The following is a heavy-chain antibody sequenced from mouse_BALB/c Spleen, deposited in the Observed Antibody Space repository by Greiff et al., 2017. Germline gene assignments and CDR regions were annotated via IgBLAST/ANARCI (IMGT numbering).Heavy chain of an antibody. CDR2: INSNGGST. J-gene: IGHJ3*01. CDR1: GFTFSSYG. Sequence: DVKLVESGGGLVQPGGSLKLSCAASGFTFSSYGMSWVRQTPDKRLELVATINSNGGSTYYPDSVKGRFTISRDNAKNTLYLQMSSLKSEDTAMYYCAKYDYDWFAYWGQGTLVTVSA. D-gene: IGHD2-4*01. CDR3: AKYDYDWFAY. V-gene: IGHV5-6-3*01.